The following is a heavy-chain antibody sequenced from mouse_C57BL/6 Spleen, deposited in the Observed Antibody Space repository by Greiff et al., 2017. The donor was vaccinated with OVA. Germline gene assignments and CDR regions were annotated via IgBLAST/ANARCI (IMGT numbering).Heavy chain of an antibody. D-gene: IGHD1-1*01. V-gene: IGHV5-9*01. Sequence: EVKLMESGGGLVKPGGSLKLSCAASGFTFSSYTMSWVRQTPEKRLEWVATISGGGGNTYYPDSVKGRFTISRDNAKNTLYLPMSSLRSEDTALYYCARHSHYYGSSYDWYFDVWGTGTTVTVSS. CDR1: GFTFSSYT. CDR2: ISGGGGNT. J-gene: IGHJ1*03. CDR3: ARHSHYYGSSYDWYFDV.